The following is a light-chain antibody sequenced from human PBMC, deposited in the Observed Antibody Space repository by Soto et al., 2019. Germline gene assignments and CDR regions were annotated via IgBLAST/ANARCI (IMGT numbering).Light chain of an antibody. CDR1: SSDIGGYNY. CDR2: DVT. J-gene: IGLJ7*01. Sequence: QSALTQPRSVSGSPGQSVTISCTGTSSDIGGYNYVSWYQQNPGKAPKLMIYDVTNRPSGVPDRFSGSKSGNTASLTISGLQAEDEADYYCCSYAGSNTYVFGSGTQLTVL. CDR3: CSYAGSNTYV. V-gene: IGLV2-11*01.